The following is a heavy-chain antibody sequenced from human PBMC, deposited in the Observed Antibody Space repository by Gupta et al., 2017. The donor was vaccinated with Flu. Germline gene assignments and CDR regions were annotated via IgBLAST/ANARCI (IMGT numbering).Heavy chain of an antibody. CDR2: IYDPKNP. CDR1: GGSISGYY. D-gene: IGHD2/OR15-2a*01. Sequence: QVQLQESGPRLVKPSETLSLTCSVSGGSISGYYWRWARQAPGKGLEWVGHIYDPKNPSYNPSLGGRAAVSVDKAGNRVSLTLTSANAADTAIYFCARGGAPHCNAVTCFVGPSSYYFFGMDVWGPGTTVVVSS. V-gene: IGHV4-59*04. J-gene: IGHJ6*02. CDR3: ARGGAPHCNAVTCFVGPSSYYFFGMDV.